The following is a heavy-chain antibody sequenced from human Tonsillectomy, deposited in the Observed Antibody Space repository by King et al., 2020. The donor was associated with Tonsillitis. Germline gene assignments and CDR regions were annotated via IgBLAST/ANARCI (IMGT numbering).Heavy chain of an antibody. CDR1: GFSVAGNW. V-gene: IGHV3-7*04. J-gene: IGHJ4*02. Sequence: QLVQSGGGLVQPGGSLRLPCAASGFSVAGNWMGWVRQAPGKGLEWVASLKEDGTKQYYVDSVRGRFIISRDNAKNSLDLQMNSLRADDTAVYYCARDLSASPAWWGQGTLVTVSS. CDR2: LKEDGTKQ. CDR3: ARDLSASPAW.